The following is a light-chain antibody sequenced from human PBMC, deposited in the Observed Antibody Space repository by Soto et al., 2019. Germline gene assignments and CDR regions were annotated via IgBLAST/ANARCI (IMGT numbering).Light chain of an antibody. Sequence: DIVMTQSPDSLAVSLGERATINCKSSQSVLHTSNNKNYLVWYQQKPGQPPKLLIYWASTRESGVPDRFSGSESGTDFTLTISNLQAEDVAVYYCQQYYSSPWTFGQGTKLEIK. CDR3: QQYYSSPWT. V-gene: IGKV4-1*01. J-gene: IGKJ2*01. CDR2: WAS. CDR1: QSVLHTSNNKNY.